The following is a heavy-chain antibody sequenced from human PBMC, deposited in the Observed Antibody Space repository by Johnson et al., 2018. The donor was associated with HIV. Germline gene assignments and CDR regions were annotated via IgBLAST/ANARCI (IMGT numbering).Heavy chain of an antibody. D-gene: IGHD3-10*01. CDR1: GFTFNNYA. CDR3: ARLRGGFDI. CDR2: ISSTGDTT. V-gene: IGHV3-64*01. Sequence: VQLVESGGGVVQPGGSLRLSCAASGFTFNNYAIHWVRQAPGKGLEYVSGISSTGDTTYYAQSVKGRFTISRDNSKKTVYLQMGSLRPEDMTVYYCARLRGGFDIWGQGTLVTVS. J-gene: IGHJ3*02.